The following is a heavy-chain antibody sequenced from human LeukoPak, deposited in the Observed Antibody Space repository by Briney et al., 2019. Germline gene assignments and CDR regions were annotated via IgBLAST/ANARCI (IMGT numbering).Heavy chain of an antibody. CDR3: ANDLGWIQLNLG. Sequence: GGSLRLSCAASGFTFSSYSMNWVRQAPGKGLEWVSSISSSSSYIYYADSVKGRFTISRDNSKNTVYLQMNSLRAEDTAVYYCANDLGWIQLNLGRGQGTLVTVSS. D-gene: IGHD5-18*01. CDR2: ISSSSSYI. V-gene: IGHV3-21*04. J-gene: IGHJ4*02. CDR1: GFTFSSYS.